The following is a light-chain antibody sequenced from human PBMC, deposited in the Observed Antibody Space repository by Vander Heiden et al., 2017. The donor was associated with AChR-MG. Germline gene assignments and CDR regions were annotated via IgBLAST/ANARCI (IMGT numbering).Light chain of an antibody. Sequence: INCKSSQSVLYSSNNKNYLAWYQQKPGQPPKLLIYWASTRESGVPDRFSGSGSGTDFTLTISSLQAEDVAVYYCQQYYSTPYTFGKGTKMEIK. V-gene: IGKV4-1*01. CDR2: WAS. CDR3: QQYYSTPYT. CDR1: QSVLYSSNNKNY. J-gene: IGKJ2*01.